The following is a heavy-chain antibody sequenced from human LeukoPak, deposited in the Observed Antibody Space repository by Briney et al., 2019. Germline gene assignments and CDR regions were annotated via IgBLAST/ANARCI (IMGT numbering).Heavy chain of an antibody. CDR1: GGSISSSSYY. V-gene: IGHV4-39*07. J-gene: IGHJ5*02. D-gene: IGHD3-3*01. CDR2: IYYSGST. CDR3: ARDGGYDFWRGNVGFDP. Sequence: TSETLSLTCAVSGGSISSSSYYWGWIRQPPGKGLEWIGSIYYSGSTYYNPSLKSRVTISVDTSKNQFSLKLSSVTAADTAVYYCARDGGYDFWRGNVGFDPWGQGTLVTVSS.